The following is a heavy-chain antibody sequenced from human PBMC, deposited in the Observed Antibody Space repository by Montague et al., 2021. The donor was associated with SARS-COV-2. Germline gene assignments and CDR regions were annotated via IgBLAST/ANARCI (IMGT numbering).Heavy chain of an antibody. D-gene: IGHD3-22*01. Sequence: SETLSLTCTVSGGSISSTSYYWGWIRQPPGKGLEWIGSIYHSGSTYYSPSLKSRLSLSVETSKNQFSLRLSSVTAADTAVYFCARGGATYYYDTSGYVNAFDTWGQGTMVTVSS. CDR3: ARGGATYYYDTSGYVNAFDT. CDR2: IYHSGST. CDR1: GGSISSTSYY. V-gene: IGHV4-39*07. J-gene: IGHJ3*02.